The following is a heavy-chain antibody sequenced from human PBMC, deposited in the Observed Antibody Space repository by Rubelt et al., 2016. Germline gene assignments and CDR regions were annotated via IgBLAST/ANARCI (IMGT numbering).Heavy chain of an antibody. V-gene: IGHV3-23*01. CDR3: AKGSTWGGMAVADT. Sequence: EVQLLESGGGLVQPGGSLRLSCAASGFTFSSYAMTWVRQAPGKGLEWVSTISGSGGGTYYADSVQGRFTISRDNSKNTLYLEMNSLRAEDTAVYYCAKGSTWGGMAVADTWGQGTLVTVSS. CDR2: ISGSGGGT. J-gene: IGHJ4*02. CDR1: GFTFSSYA. D-gene: IGHD6-13*01.